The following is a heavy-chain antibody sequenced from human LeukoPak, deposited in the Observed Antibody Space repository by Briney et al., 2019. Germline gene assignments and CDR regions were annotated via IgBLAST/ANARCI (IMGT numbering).Heavy chain of an antibody. J-gene: IGHJ4*02. Sequence: GGSLRLSCAASGFTFSSYWMSWVRQVPGKGLEWVAKIKQDGSEEYYVDSVKGRFTISRDNVKNSLYLQMNSLRAEDTAVYYCARDPVVVVTDPGYFDYWGQGTLVTVSS. V-gene: IGHV3-7*01. CDR1: GFTFSSYW. CDR2: IKQDGSEE. CDR3: ARDPVVVVTDPGYFDY. D-gene: IGHD2-21*02.